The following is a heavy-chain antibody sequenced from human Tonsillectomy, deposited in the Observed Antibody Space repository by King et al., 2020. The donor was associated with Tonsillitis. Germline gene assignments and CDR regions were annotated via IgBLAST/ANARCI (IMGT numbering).Heavy chain of an antibody. J-gene: IGHJ4*02. CDR2: IWYDGSNK. V-gene: IGHV3-33*01. CDR3: ARDEGTRERELPYFDY. Sequence: VQLVESGGGVVQPGRSLRLSCAASGFTFSSYGMHWVRQAPGKGLEWVAVIWYDGSNKYYADSVKGRFTISRDNSKNTLYLQMNSLRAEDTAVYYCARDEGTRERELPYFDYWGQGTLVTVSS. D-gene: IGHD1-26*01. CDR1: GFTFSSYG.